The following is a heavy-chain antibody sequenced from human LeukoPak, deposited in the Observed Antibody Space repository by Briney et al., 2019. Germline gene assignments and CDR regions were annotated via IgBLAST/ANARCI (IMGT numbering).Heavy chain of an antibody. V-gene: IGHV1-69*05. D-gene: IGHD1/OR15-1a*01. Sequence: SVKVSCKASGGTFSSYAISWVRQAPGQGLEWMGGIIPIFGTANYAQKFQGRVTITTDESTSTAYMELSSLRSEDTAVYYCARDRGGGNSVVTGYFDYWGQGTLVTVSS. CDR2: IIPIFGTA. CDR3: ARDRGGGNSVVTGYFDY. J-gene: IGHJ4*02. CDR1: GGTFSSYA.